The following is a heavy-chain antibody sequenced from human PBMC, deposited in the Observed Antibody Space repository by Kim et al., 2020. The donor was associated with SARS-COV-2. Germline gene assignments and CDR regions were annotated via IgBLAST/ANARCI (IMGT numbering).Heavy chain of an antibody. D-gene: IGHD3-10*01. J-gene: IGHJ6*02. CDR2: ISGDGGST. V-gene: IGHV3-43*02. CDR3: AEEMGKLLWFGELLSLGYYGMDG. Sequence: GGSLRLSCAASGFTFDDYAMHWVRQAPAKGLEWVSLISGDGGSTYYADSVKGRFTISRDNSKNSLYLQMNSLRTEDTALYYCAEEMGKLLWFGELLSLGYYGMDGWGQGTTVTVSS. CDR1: GFTFDDYA.